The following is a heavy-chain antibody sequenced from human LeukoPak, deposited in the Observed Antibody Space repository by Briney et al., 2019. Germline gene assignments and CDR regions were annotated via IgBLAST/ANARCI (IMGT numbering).Heavy chain of an antibody. CDR1: GGTSSSYA. D-gene: IGHD6-19*01. J-gene: IGHJ6*04. CDR3: ASGGSGWYNRYYYYYYGMDV. V-gene: IGHV1-69*13. CDR2: TIPIFGTA. Sequence: SVKVSCKASGGTSSSYAISWVRQAPGQGLEWVGGTIPIFGTANYAQKFQGRVTITADESTSTAYMELSSLRSEDTAVYYCASGGSGWYNRYYYYYYGMDVWGKGTTVTVSS.